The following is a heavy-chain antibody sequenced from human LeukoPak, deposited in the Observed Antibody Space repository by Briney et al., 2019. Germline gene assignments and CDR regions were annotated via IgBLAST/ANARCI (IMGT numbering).Heavy chain of an antibody. D-gene: IGHD2-15*01. CDR2: IYYSGST. Sequence: SETLSLTCTVSGGSISSYYWSWIRQPPRKGLEWIGYIYYSGSTDYNPSLKSRVTISVDTSKNQFSLKLSSVTAADTAVYYCARSVEGYCRGGSCYYYSYYMDVWGKGTTVTVSS. V-gene: IGHV4-59*01. CDR3: ARSVEGYCRGGSCYYYSYYMDV. J-gene: IGHJ6*03. CDR1: GGSISSYY.